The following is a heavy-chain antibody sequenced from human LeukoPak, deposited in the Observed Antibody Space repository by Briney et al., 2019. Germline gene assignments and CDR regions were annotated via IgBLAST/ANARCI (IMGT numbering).Heavy chain of an antibody. CDR2: IKQDGSEK. CDR3: GRPSAYFYKSGLDI. V-gene: IGHV3-7*01. CDR1: GFTFTSYW. Sequence: GGSLRLSCETSGFTFTSYWMTWVRQAPGKGLEWMANIKQDGSEKYYVDSVKGRFTISRDNAKNSVFLQMNSLRAEDTAVYYCGRPSAYFYKSGLDIWGQGTMVTVSS. D-gene: IGHD3-22*01. J-gene: IGHJ3*02.